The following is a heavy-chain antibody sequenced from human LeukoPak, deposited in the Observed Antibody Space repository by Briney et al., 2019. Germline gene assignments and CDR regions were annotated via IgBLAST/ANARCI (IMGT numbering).Heavy chain of an antibody. CDR3: TTDQPSGFGESRFDY. Sequence: NPGGSLRLSCAASGFTFSNAWMSWVRQAPGKGLEWVGRIKSKTDGGTTDYAAPVKGRFTISRDDSKNRLYLQMDSLKAEDTAVYYCTTDQPSGFGESRFDYWGQGTLVTVSS. D-gene: IGHD3-10*01. J-gene: IGHJ4*02. V-gene: IGHV3-15*01. CDR2: IKSKTDGGTT. CDR1: GFTFSNAW.